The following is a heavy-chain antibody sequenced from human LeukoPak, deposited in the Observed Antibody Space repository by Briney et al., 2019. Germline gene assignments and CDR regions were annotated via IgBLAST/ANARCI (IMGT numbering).Heavy chain of an antibody. J-gene: IGHJ4*02. D-gene: IGHD3-10*01. CDR1: GFTFSDYS. CDR3: ASERLVVRGITGYFDY. Sequence: GESLRLSCAASGFTFSDYSMTWVRQAPGKGLEWVSSISFTSSFVYYADSVKGRFTISRDNAKNSLYLQMNSLRAEDTAVYYCASERLVVRGITGYFDYWGQGTLVTVSS. CDR2: ISFTSSFV. V-gene: IGHV3-21*01.